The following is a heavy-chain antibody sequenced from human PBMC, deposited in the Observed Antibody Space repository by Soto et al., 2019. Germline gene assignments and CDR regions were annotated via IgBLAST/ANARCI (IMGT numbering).Heavy chain of an antibody. J-gene: IGHJ4*02. CDR3: ARGGGMILTGHA. D-gene: IGHD1-20*01. CDR2: INHSGST. CDR1: GGSFSGYY. Sequence: SETLSLTCAVYGGSFSGYYWSWIRQPPGKGLEWIGEINHSGSTNYNPSLKSRVTISVDTSKNQFSLKLSSVTAADTAVYYCARGGGMILTGHAWGQGTLVTVSS. V-gene: IGHV4-34*01.